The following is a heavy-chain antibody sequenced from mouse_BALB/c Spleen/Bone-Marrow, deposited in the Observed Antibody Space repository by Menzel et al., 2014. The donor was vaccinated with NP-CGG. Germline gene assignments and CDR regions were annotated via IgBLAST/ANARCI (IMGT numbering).Heavy chain of an antibody. CDR2: IWGDGNT. Sequence: VKLQESGPGLVAPSQRLSITCTVSGLSLTGYGINWVRQPPGKGLEWLGMIWGDGNTDYNSALKSRLSISKDNSKSQVFLKMNSLQTDDTARYYCARAPGYDLYYAMDYWGQGTSVTVSS. J-gene: IGHJ4*01. CDR1: GLSLTGYG. V-gene: IGHV2-6-7*02. D-gene: IGHD1-2*01. CDR3: ARAPGYDLYYAMDY.